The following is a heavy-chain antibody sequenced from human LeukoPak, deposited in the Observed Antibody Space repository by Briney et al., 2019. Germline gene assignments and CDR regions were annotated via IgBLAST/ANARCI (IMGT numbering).Heavy chain of an antibody. CDR2: IYYSGST. J-gene: IGHJ5*02. V-gene: IGHV4-61*01. Sequence: SETLSLTCTVSGGSVSSGSYYWSWIRQPPGKGLEWIGYIYYSGSTNYNPSLKSRVTISVDTSKNQFSLKLSSVTAADTAVYYCARDPGYYDFWSGYYKTGWFDPWGQGTLVTVSS. D-gene: IGHD3-3*01. CDR1: GGSVSSGSYY. CDR3: ARDPGYYDFWSGYYKTGWFDP.